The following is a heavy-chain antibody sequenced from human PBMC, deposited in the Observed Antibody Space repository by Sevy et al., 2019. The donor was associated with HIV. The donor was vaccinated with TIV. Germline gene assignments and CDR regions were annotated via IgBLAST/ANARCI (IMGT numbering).Heavy chain of an antibody. V-gene: IGHV3-11*01. Sequence: LSLTCAASGFTFSDYYMSWIRQAPGKGLEWVSYISSSGSTIYYADSVKGRFTISRDNAKNSLYLQMNSLRAEDTAVYYCARSLLGYCSGGSCLYYYYYGMDVWGQGTTVTVSS. CDR2: ISSSGSTI. J-gene: IGHJ6*02. CDR3: ARSLLGYCSGGSCLYYYYYGMDV. CDR1: GFTFSDYY. D-gene: IGHD2-15*01.